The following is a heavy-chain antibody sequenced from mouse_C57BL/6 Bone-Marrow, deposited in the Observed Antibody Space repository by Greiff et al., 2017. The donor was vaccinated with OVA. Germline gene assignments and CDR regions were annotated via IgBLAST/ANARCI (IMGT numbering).Heavy chain of an antibody. V-gene: IGHV1-81*01. D-gene: IGHD1-1*01. CDR3: ARERNYYEEWYFDV. Sequence: QVQLKESGAELARPGASVKLSCKASGYTFTSYGISWVKQRTGQGLEWIGEIYPRSGNTYYNEKFKGKATLTADKSSSTAYMELRSLTSEDSAVYFWARERNYYEEWYFDVWGTGTTVTVSS. J-gene: IGHJ1*03. CDR2: IYPRSGNT. CDR1: GYTFTSYG.